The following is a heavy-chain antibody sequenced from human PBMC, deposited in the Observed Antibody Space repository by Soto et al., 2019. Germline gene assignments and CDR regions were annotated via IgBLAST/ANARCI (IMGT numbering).Heavy chain of an antibody. Sequence: PSETLSLTCTVSGGSISFYYWSWIRQPPGKGLEWIGYISYSGSTNYNPSLKSRVTISVDTSKNQFSLKLRSVTAADTAVYYCARDWLGCSGXSCYPRSPGYYYYGMDVWGQGTTVTVSS. CDR3: ARDWLGCSGXSCYPRSPGYYYYGMDV. CDR1: GGSISFYY. D-gene: IGHD2-15*01. V-gene: IGHV4-59*01. J-gene: IGHJ6*02. CDR2: ISYSGST.